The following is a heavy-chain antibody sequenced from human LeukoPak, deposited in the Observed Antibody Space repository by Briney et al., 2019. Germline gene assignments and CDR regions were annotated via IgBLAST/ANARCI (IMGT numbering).Heavy chain of an antibody. D-gene: IGHD3-22*01. CDR1: GFTFSDYY. Sequence: SGGSLRLSCAASGFTFSDYYMSWIRQAPGKGLEWVSAISGSGGSTYYADSVKGRFTISRDNSKNTLYLQMNSLRAEDTAVYYCAKFMNYYDSSGYSSYWGQGTLVTVSS. V-gene: IGHV3-23*01. J-gene: IGHJ4*02. CDR3: AKFMNYYDSSGYSSY. CDR2: ISGSGGST.